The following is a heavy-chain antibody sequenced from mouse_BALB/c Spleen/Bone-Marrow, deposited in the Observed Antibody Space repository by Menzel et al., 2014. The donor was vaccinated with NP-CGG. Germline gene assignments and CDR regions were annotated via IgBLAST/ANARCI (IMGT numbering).Heavy chain of an antibody. V-gene: IGHV1-69*02. Sequence: VQLQESRVELVKPGVSGMLSCNASGYTFTSYWMHWVKQRPGQGLEWIGEIDPSDSYTNYNQKFKGKATLTVDKSSSTAYMQLSSLTSEDSAVYYCATARATSYAMDYRSQGTSVSVPS. CDR1: GYTFTSYW. CDR2: IDPSDSYT. J-gene: IGHJ4*01. CDR3: ATARATSYAMDY. D-gene: IGHD3-1*01.